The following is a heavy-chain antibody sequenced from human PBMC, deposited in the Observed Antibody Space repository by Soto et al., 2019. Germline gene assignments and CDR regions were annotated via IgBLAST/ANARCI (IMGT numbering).Heavy chain of an antibody. CDR3: ATVDNYYGSVF. D-gene: IGHD3-10*01. Sequence: QVQLVESGGGVVQPGTSLRLSCAASGSTFSNYGMHWVRQAPGKGLEWVAVVWYDGTTKFYPDSVKGRFTISRDNSNNTLYLQMNSLGVEDTAGYYCATVDNYYGSVFWGQGTLVTVSS. J-gene: IGHJ4*02. CDR1: GSTFSNYG. V-gene: IGHV3-33*01. CDR2: VWYDGTTK.